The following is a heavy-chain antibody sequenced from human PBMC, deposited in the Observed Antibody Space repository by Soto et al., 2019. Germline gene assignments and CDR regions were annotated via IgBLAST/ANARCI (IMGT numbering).Heavy chain of an antibody. V-gene: IGHV3-30*03. D-gene: IGHD2-15*01. CDR2: ISFDGSKE. CDR3: ARPIPRWSYHYGMDV. J-gene: IGHJ6*02. Sequence: SVKVYCKASGYTFTSYGISWVRQAPGRGLEWVALISFDGSKEYYADSVKGRFIISRDNSRSMVYLQMDSLRPDDTAIYYCARPIPRWSYHYGMDVWGQGTTVTVSS. CDR1: GYTFTSYG.